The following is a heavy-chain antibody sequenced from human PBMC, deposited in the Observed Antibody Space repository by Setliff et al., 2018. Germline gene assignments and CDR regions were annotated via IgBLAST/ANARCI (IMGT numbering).Heavy chain of an antibody. J-gene: IGHJ6*03. CDR2: INQDGSEK. CDR3: ARERVGRYYYYHMDV. CDR1: GFTFSSYW. Sequence: GGSLRLSCAASGFTFSSYWMSWVRQAPGKGLEWVANINQDGSEKYYVDSVKGRFTISRDNAKNSLYLQMNSLRADDTAVYYCARERVGRYYYYHMDVWGKGTTVTVS. V-gene: IGHV3-7*01. D-gene: IGHD1-26*01.